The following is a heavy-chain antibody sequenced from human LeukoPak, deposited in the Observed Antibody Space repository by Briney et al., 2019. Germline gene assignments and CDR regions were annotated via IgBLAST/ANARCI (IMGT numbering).Heavy chain of an antibody. CDR2: ISRTSSYI. Sequence: PGGSLRLSCAASGFSFSGYSMNWVRQAPGKGLEWVSSISRTSSYIYYADSVKGRFTISRDNSKNTLYLQMNSLRAEDTAVYYCAREYYGSGSYFFDPWGQGTLVTVSS. V-gene: IGHV3-21*01. CDR3: AREYYGSGSYFFDP. D-gene: IGHD3-10*01. J-gene: IGHJ5*02. CDR1: GFSFSGYS.